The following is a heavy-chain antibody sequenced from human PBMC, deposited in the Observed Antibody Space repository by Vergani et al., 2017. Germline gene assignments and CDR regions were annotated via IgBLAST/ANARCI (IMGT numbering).Heavy chain of an antibody. D-gene: IGHD3-22*01. CDR3: ARGKIYDSSGYYFDY. V-gene: IGHV4-34*01. Sequence: QVQLQQWGAGLLKPSETLSLTCAVYGGSFSGYYWSWIRQPPGKGLEWIGEINHSGSTNYNPSLKGRVTISVDRSKNQFSLKLSSVTAADTAVYYCARGKIYDSSGYYFDYWGQGTLVTVSS. CDR2: INHSGST. J-gene: IGHJ4*02. CDR1: GGSFSGYY.